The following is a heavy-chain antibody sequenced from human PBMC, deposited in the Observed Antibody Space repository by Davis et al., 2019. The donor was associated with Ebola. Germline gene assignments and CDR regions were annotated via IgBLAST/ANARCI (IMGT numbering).Heavy chain of an antibody. CDR1: GYSFTSYW. Sequence: PGGSLRLSCKGSGYSFTSYWISWVRQMPGKGLEWMGRIDPSDSYTNYSPSFQGHVTISADKSISTAYLQWSSLKASDTAMYYCARLPTRQYYDSSGGDIWGQGTMVTVSS. J-gene: IGHJ3*02. CDR2: IDPSDSYT. CDR3: ARLPTRQYYDSSGGDI. V-gene: IGHV5-10-1*01. D-gene: IGHD3-22*01.